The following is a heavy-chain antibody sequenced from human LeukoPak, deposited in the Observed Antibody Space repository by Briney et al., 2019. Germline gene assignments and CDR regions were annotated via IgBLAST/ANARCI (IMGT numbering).Heavy chain of an antibody. D-gene: IGHD3-22*01. Sequence: GESLKISCKGSGYRFTSYWIGWVRQMPGKGLEWMGIIYPGDSDTRYSPSFQGQVTISADKSFSTAYLQWSGLKASDTAMYYCARLGGDYYDSSGYSPVGAFDIWGQGTIVTVSS. CDR1: GYRFTSYW. J-gene: IGHJ3*02. CDR3: ARLGGDYYDSSGYSPVGAFDI. CDR2: IYPGDSDT. V-gene: IGHV5-51*01.